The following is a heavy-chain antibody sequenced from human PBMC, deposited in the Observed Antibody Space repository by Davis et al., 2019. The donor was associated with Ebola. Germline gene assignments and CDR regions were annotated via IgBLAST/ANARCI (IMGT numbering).Heavy chain of an antibody. CDR3: ARIAAAAPARL. Sequence: HTGGSLRLSCAASGFTFSSYWMHWVRQAPGKGLVWVSRINSDGSSTSYADSVKGRFTISRDNAKNTLYLQMNSLRAEDTAVYYCARIAAAAPARLWGQGKMVTVSS. D-gene: IGHD6-13*01. J-gene: IGHJ3*01. CDR2: INSDGSST. CDR1: GFTFSSYW. V-gene: IGHV3-74*01.